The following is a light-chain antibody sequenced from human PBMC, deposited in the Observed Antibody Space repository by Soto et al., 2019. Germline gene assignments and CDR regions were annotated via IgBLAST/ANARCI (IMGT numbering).Light chain of an antibody. Sequence: DIQMTQSPSSLSAFVGDRVTITCRASESIDRYLSWYQQKPGKAPKALIYAASTLLSGVPSRFSGSGSGTDFTLTISSLQPEDFATYDCQRTYGPPFTFGPGTKVEIK. CDR1: ESIDRY. J-gene: IGKJ3*01. CDR2: AAS. CDR3: QRTYGPPFT. V-gene: IGKV1-39*01.